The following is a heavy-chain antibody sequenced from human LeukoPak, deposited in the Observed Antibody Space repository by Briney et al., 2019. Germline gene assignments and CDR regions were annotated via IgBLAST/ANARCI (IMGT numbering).Heavy chain of an antibody. V-gene: IGHV4-34*01. CDR2: INHSGST. D-gene: IGHD3-10*01. CDR3: ARARLWFGELLN. Sequence: SETLSLTCAVYGGSFSGYYWSWIRQPPGKGLEWVGEINHSGSTNYNPSLKSRVTISVDTSKNQFSLKLSSVTAADTAVYYCARARLWFGELLNWGQGTLVTVSS. CDR1: GGSFSGYY. J-gene: IGHJ4*02.